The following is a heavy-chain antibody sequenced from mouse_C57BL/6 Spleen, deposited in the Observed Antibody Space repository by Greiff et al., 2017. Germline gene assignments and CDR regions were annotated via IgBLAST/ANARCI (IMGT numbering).Heavy chain of an antibody. V-gene: IGHV1-55*01. CDR2: IYPGSGST. D-gene: IGHD4-1*01. J-gene: IGHJ4*01. CDR1: GYTFTSYW. Sequence: QVQLQQPGAELVKPGASVKMSCKASGYTFTSYWITWVKQRPGQGLEWIGDIYPGSGSTNYNEKFKSKSTLTVDTSSSTVYMQLSSLTSEDSAVYYCARQRGNAMDYWGQGTSVTVSS. CDR3: ARQRGNAMDY.